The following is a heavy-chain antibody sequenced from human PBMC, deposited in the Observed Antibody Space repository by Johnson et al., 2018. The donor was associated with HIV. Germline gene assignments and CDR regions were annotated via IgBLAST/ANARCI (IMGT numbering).Heavy chain of an antibody. CDR1: GFTFSNYA. V-gene: IGHV3-30*04. Sequence: QVQLVESGGGLVKPGGSLRLSCAASGFTFSNYAMHWVRQAPGKGLEWVAVISYDGSNKYYADSVKGRFTISRDNSKNTLYLQMNSLRAEDTAVYYCARDPEGAPPLGAFDIWGQG. J-gene: IGHJ3*02. CDR3: ARDPEGAPPLGAFDI. CDR2: ISYDGSNK. D-gene: IGHD1-26*01.